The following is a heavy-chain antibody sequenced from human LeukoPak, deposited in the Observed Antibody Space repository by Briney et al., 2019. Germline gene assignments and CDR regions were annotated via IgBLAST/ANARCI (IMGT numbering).Heavy chain of an antibody. CDR3: ARGEYDYVWGSYRYPSFGY. V-gene: IGHV3-33*01. J-gene: IGHJ4*02. CDR1: GFTFSSYG. Sequence: GRSLRLSCAASGFTFSSYGMHWVRQAPGKGLEWVAVIWYDGSNKYYADSVKGRFTISRDNSKNTLYLQTNSLRAEDTAVYYCARGEYDYVWGSYRYPSFGYWGQGTLVTVSS. D-gene: IGHD3-16*02. CDR2: IWYDGSNK.